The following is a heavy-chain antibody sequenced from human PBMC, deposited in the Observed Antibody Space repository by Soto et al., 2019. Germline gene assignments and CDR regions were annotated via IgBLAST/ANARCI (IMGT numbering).Heavy chain of an antibody. Sequence: QVQLVQSGAEVKKPGSSVKVSCKASGGTFSSYTICWVRQAPGQGREWMGRIIPILGIANYAQKFQGRVTITADKSTSTAYMELSSLRSEDTAVYYCARLLVLDYYYGMDVWGQGTTVTVSS. CDR3: ARLLVLDYYYGMDV. CDR2: IIPILGIA. J-gene: IGHJ6*02. V-gene: IGHV1-69*02. D-gene: IGHD6-13*01. CDR1: GGTFSSYT.